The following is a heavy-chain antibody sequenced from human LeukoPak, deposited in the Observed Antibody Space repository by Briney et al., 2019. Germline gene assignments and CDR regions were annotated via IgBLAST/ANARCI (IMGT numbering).Heavy chain of an antibody. CDR1: GGSFSGYY. CDR3: ARGRGWNRNWFDP. D-gene: IGHD1/OR15-1a*01. J-gene: IGHJ5*02. CDR2: INHSGST. Sequence: PSETLSLTCAVYGGSFSGYYWSWIRQPPGKGLEWIGEINHSGSTNYNPSLKGRVTISVDTSKNQFSLKLSSVTAADTAVYYCARGRGWNRNWFDPWGQGTLVTVSS. V-gene: IGHV4-34*01.